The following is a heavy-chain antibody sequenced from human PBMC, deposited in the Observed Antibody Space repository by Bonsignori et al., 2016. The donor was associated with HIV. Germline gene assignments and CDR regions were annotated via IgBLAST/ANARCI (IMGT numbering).Heavy chain of an antibody. CDR3: ARVGMTTITGYYYYIDV. Sequence: IRQPPGKGLEWIGSLYYDGSSYYNPSLRSRVTISIDPSNNHFSLRLSSVTAADTAIYYCARVGMTTITGYYYYIDVWGKGTTVTVSS. CDR2: LYYDGSS. D-gene: IGHD5-24*01. J-gene: IGHJ6*03. V-gene: IGHV4-39*07.